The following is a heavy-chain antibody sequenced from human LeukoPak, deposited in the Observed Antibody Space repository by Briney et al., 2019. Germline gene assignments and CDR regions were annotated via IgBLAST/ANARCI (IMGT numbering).Heavy chain of an antibody. CDR3: TRDFTVDYYDSSGYYNFDY. CDR2: IKSKTDGGTT. J-gene: IGHJ4*02. CDR1: GFTFSNAW. V-gene: IGHV3-15*01. D-gene: IGHD3-22*01. Sequence: PGGSVRLSCAASGFTFSNAWMSWVRQAPGKGLEWVGRIKSKTDGGTTDYAAPVKGRFTISRDDSKNTLYLQMNSLKTEDTAVYYCTRDFTVDYYDSSGYYNFDYWSQGTLVTVSS.